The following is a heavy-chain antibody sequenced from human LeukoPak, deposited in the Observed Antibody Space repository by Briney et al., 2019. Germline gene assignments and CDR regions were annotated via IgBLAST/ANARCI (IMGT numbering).Heavy chain of an antibody. CDR1: GYTFTSYG. CDR2: ISAYNGNT. V-gene: IGHV1-18*01. CDR3: ARWDYYDSSGYYDY. D-gene: IGHD3-22*01. J-gene: IGHJ4*02. Sequence: ASVKVSCKASGYTFTSYGISWVRQAPGQGLQWMGWISAYNGNTNYAQKLQGRVTMTTDTSTSTAYMELRSLRSDDTAVYYCARWDYYDSSGYYDYWGQGTLVTVSS.